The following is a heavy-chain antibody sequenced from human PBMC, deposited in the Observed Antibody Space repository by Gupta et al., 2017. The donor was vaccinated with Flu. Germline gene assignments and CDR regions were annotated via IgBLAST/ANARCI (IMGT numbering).Heavy chain of an antibody. J-gene: IGHJ6*02. V-gene: IGHV1-2*02. CDR3: ASNPGGVGTYYYYGMDV. D-gene: IGHD3-3*01. Sequence: GQGLEWMGWINPNSGGTNYAQKLQGRVTMTRDTSISTAYMELSRLRSDDTAVYYCASNPGGVGTYYYYGMDVWGQGTTVTVSS. CDR2: INPNSGGT.